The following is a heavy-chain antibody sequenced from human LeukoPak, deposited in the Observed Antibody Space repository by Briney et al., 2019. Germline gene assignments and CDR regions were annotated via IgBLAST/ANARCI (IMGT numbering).Heavy chain of an antibody. V-gene: IGHV1-69*05. J-gene: IGHJ3*02. CDR2: IIPIFGTA. Sequence: GASVKVSCKASGYIFTDYYMHWVRQAPGQGLEWMGGIIPIFGTANYAQKFQGRVTITTDESTSTAYMELSSLRSEDTAVYYCARDPGLNAFDIWGQGAMVTVSS. D-gene: IGHD3-16*01. CDR3: ARDPGLNAFDI. CDR1: GYIFTDYY.